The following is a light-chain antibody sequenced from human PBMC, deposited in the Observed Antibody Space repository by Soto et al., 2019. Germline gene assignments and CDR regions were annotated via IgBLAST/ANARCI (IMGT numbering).Light chain of an antibody. Sequence: DIQLTQSPSSLSASVGDRVTITCRASQYIATYLSWYQQTPGKAPKVLIYAASRLQGGVPSRFSGSESGTDFTLTISSLQPEDSSTLYCQQGYSTPYTFGPGTKLEI. V-gene: IGKV1-39*01. J-gene: IGKJ2*01. CDR2: AAS. CDR1: QYIATY. CDR3: QQGYSTPYT.